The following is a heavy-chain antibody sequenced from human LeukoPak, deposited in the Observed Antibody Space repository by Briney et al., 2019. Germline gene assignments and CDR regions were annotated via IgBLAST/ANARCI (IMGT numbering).Heavy chain of an antibody. J-gene: IGHJ4*02. CDR3: ARDSQIAVAANY. D-gene: IGHD6-19*01. V-gene: IGHV5-10-1*01. CDR2: VDPSDSYT. CDR1: GYSFTSYW. Sequence: GESLKISCKGSGYSFTSYWISWVRQMPGKGLEWMGRVDPSDSYTNYSPSFQGHVTISADKSISTAYLQWSSLKASDTAMYYSARDSQIAVAANYWGQGTLVTVSS.